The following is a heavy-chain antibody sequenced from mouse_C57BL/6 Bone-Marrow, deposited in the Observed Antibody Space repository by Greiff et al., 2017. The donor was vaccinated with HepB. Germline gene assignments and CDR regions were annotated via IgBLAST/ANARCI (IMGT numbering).Heavy chain of an antibody. CDR3: ARAGTTVVVFDY. Sequence: QVQLQQSGPELVKPGASVKISCKASGYAFSSSWMNWVKQRPGKGLEWIGRIYPGDGDTNYNGKFKGKATLTADKSSSTAYMQLSSLTSEDSAVYFCARAGTTVVVFDYWGQGTTLTVSS. J-gene: IGHJ2*01. D-gene: IGHD1-1*01. CDR2: IYPGDGDT. V-gene: IGHV1-82*01. CDR1: GYAFSSSW.